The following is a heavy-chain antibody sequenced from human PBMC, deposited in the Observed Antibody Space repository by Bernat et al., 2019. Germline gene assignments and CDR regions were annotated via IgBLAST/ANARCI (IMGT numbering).Heavy chain of an antibody. CDR2: ISGSGGST. CDR1: GFTFSSYA. V-gene: IGHV3-23*01. D-gene: IGHD2-8*02. Sequence: EVQLLDSGGGLVQPGGSLRLSCAASGFTFSSYAMSWVRQAPGKGLEWVSAISGSGGSTYYADSVKGRFTISRDNSKNTLYLQMSSPRAEDTAIYYCAKSSALLVPVWFDPWGQGTLVTVSS. CDR3: AKSSALLVPVWFDP. J-gene: IGHJ5*02.